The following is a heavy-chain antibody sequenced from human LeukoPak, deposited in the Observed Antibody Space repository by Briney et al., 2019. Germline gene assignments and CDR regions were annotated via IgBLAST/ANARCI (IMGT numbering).Heavy chain of an antibody. J-gene: IGHJ4*02. D-gene: IGHD6-13*01. CDR3: ARGMLPPGIAAAGPNDY. CDR2: ISAYSGNT. Sequence: GASVKVSCKASGYTFTSYGISWVRQAPGQGLEWMGWISAYSGNTNYAQKLQGRVTMTTDTSTSTAYMELRSLRSDDTAVYYCARGMLPPGIAAAGPNDYWGQGTLVTVSS. V-gene: IGHV1-18*01. CDR1: GYTFTSYG.